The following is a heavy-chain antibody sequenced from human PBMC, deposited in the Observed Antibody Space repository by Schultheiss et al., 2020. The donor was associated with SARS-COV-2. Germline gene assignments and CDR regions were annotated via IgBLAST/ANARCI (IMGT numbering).Heavy chain of an antibody. V-gene: IGHV1-69*13. J-gene: IGHJ4*02. CDR3: ATADVVPYYFEY. Sequence: SVKVSCKASGGTFSGYAVSWVRQAPGQGLEWMGGTIPIYRTADYAQKFQGRVTITADESTSTAYMELSSLRSEDTAVYYCATADVVPYYFEYWGQGTLVTVSS. CDR2: TIPIYRTA. D-gene: IGHD3-16*02. CDR1: GGTFSGYA.